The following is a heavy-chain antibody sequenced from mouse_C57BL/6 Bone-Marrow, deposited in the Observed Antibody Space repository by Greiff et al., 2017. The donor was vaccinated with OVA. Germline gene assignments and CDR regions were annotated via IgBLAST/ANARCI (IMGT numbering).Heavy chain of an antibody. V-gene: IGHV1-69*01. D-gene: IGHD3-3*01. CDR3: ARGTGGYFDD. CDR1: GYTFTSYW. CDR2: IDPSDSYT. J-gene: IGHJ2*01. Sequence: QVQLQQPGAELVMPGASVKLSCKASGYTFTSYWMHWVKQRPGQGLEWIGEIDPSDSYTNYNQKFKGKSTLTVDKSSSTAYMQLSSLTSEDSAVYYCARGTGGYFDDWGQGTTLTVSS.